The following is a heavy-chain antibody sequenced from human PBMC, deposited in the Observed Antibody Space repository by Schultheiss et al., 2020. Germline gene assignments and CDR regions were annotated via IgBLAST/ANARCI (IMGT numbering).Heavy chain of an antibody. CDR1: GFTFDDYA. CDR3: AKDLSEAGIFDY. CDR2: ISWNSGSI. D-gene: IGHD6-19*01. J-gene: IGHJ4*02. V-gene: IGHV3-9*01. Sequence: GGSLRLSCAASGFTFDDYAMHWVRQAPGKGLEWVSGISWNSGSIGYADSVKGRFTISRDNAKNSLYLQMNSLRAEDTALYYCAKDLSEAGIFDYWGQGTLVTVSS.